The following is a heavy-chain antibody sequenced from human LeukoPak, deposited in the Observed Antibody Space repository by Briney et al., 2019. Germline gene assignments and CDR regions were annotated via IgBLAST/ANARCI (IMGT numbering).Heavy chain of an antibody. CDR3: ANQYPG. V-gene: IGHV3-23*01. Sequence: GGSLRLSCGASGFTFSTHAMSWVRQAPGKGLDWVSAISGDGDTTYYADSVEGRFTISRDNSKNTVYLQMNSLRAEDTAVYYCANQYPGWGQGTLVTVSS. CDR2: ISGDGDTT. J-gene: IGHJ4*02. D-gene: IGHD4-11*01. CDR1: GFTFSTHA.